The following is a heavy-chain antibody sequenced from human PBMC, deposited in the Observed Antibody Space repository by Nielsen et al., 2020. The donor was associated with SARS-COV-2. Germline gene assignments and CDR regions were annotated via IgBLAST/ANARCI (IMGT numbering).Heavy chain of an antibody. CDR3: ARGSGRQWIQLWPLRYYFDY. J-gene: IGHJ4*02. V-gene: IGHV3-48*04. D-gene: IGHD5-18*01. CDR2: ISSSSSTI. Sequence: VRQAPGKGLEWVSYISSSSSTIYYADSVKGRFTISRDNAKNSLYLQMNSLRAEDTAVYYCARGSGRQWIQLWPLRYYFDYWGQGTLVTVSS.